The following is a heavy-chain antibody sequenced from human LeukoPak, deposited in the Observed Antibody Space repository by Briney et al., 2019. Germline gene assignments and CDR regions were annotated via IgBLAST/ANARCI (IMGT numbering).Heavy chain of an antibody. CDR1: GGSISSYY. V-gene: IGHV4-59*01. CDR3: ARVGGTNFYYYGLDV. D-gene: IGHD3-3*01. Sequence: SETLSLTCTVSGGSISSYYWSWFRQPPGKGLEWIGCIYDSGSTNYNPSLKSRVTISVDTSKNQFSLKLSSVTAADTAVYYCARVGGTNFYYYGLDVWGQGTTVTVSS. J-gene: IGHJ6*02. CDR2: IYDSGST.